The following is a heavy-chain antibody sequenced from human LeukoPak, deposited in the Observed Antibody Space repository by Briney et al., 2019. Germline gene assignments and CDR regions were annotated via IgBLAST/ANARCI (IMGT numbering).Heavy chain of an antibody. CDR3: AIGLAWGGSSYSYYYMDV. J-gene: IGHJ6*03. CDR1: GSSVTDYD. V-gene: IGHV1-8*01. D-gene: IGHD1-26*01. Sequence: GASVKVSCKASGSSVTDYDINWVRQATGQGLEWMGWINPNSGNAGYAQKFQGRVTTTRNTSISTAYMELSSLRSEDTAVYYCAIGLAWGGSSYSYYYMDVWDQGTTVTVSS. CDR2: INPNSGNA.